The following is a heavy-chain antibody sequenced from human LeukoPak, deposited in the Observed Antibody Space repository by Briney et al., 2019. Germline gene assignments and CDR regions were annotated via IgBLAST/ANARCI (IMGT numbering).Heavy chain of an antibody. D-gene: IGHD2-15*01. V-gene: IGHV3-30*02. J-gene: IGHJ4*02. CDR3: AKDLPYCSGGSCYHPTFDY. CDR1: GFTFSSFG. Sequence: GGSLRLSCAASGFTFSSFGMHWVRQAPGKGLEWVAFIRFDGGNKYCADSVKGRFTISRDNSKNTLYLQVNSLRAEDTAVYYCAKDLPYCSGGSCYHPTFDYWGQGTLVTVSS. CDR2: IRFDGGNK.